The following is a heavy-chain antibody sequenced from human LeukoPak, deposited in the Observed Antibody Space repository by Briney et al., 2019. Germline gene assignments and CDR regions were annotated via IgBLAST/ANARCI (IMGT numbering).Heavy chain of an antibody. CDR3: ARGGYYYDSSGYYNY. Sequence: GGSLRLFCVASGFTFSSYWMAWVRQAPGKGLVWVSRINSDGSSTSYADSVKGRFTISRDNAKNTLYLQMNSLRAEDTAVYYCARGGYYYDSSGYYNYWGQGTLVTVSS. V-gene: IGHV3-74*01. D-gene: IGHD3-22*01. CDR1: GFTFSSYW. J-gene: IGHJ4*02. CDR2: INSDGSST.